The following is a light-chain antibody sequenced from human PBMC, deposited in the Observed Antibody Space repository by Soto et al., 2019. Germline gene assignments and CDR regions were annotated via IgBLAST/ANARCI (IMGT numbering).Light chain of an antibody. CDR3: RQYHSWRPLT. V-gene: IGKV1-27*01. CDR2: TAS. J-gene: IGKJ4*01. CDR1: PSNSNY. Sequence: DIQMTQSPSSLSASVGDRVTITCRGRPSNSNYLDWYQQKPGKVPTLLLYTASTLQFGGASRFSGSGSGTEFTLTISSMQSEDVAVYYCRQYHSWRPLTFGGGTKVDI.